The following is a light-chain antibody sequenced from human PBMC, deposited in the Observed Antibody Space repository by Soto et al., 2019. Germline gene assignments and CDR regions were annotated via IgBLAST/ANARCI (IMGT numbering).Light chain of an antibody. CDR2: GVC. V-gene: IGKV3-15*01. J-gene: IGKJ1*01. CDR1: QSVSSN. CDR3: QQYNNWPPDT. Sequence: EIVMTQSPATLSVSPGERATLACRASQSVSSNLAWYQQTPGQAPRLLIYGVCTRATGIPARFSGSGYGTEFTLTISSLQSEDFAVYYCQQYNNWPPDTFGQGTKVDIK.